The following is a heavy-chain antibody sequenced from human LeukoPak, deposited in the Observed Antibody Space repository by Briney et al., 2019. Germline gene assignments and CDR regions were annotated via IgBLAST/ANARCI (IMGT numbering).Heavy chain of an antibody. V-gene: IGHV3-74*01. CDR3: VREPQAEYYFDY. D-gene: IGHD1-14*01. J-gene: IGHJ4*02. CDR2: INSDGSST. Sequence: GGSLRLSCAASGFTFSSYWMRWVRQAPGKGLVWVSRINSDGSSTTYADSVKGRFTISRDNAKNTLYLQMNSLRAEDTAVYYCVREPQAEYYFDYWGQGTLVTVSS. CDR1: GFTFSSYW.